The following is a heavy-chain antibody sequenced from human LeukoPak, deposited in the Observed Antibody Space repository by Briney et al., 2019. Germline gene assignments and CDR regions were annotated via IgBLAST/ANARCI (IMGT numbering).Heavy chain of an antibody. V-gene: IGHV3-74*01. CDR1: GFTFSSYW. J-gene: IGHJ4*02. D-gene: IGHD4-17*01. Sequence: QAGGYLRLSCAASGFTFSSYWMHWVRQAPGKGLVWVSRINSDGSSTSYADSVKGRFTISRDNAKNTLYLQMNSLRAEDTAVYYCASDYGDRYYFDYWGQGTLVTVSS. CDR3: ASDYGDRYYFDY. CDR2: INSDGSST.